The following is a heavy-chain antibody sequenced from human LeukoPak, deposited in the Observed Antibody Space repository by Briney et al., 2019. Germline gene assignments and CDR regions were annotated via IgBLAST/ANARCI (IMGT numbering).Heavy chain of an antibody. D-gene: IGHD6-13*01. CDR2: KDYSGST. Sequence: SETLSLTCTVSGGSISRYYWSWIRQPPGKGLEWIGYKDYSGSTNYNRSLKSRVTISVDTSKNQFSLKLSSVTAADTAVYYCARVYYSSSYDYWYFDLWGRGTLVTVSS. J-gene: IGHJ2*01. CDR3: ARVYYSSSYDYWYFDL. V-gene: IGHV4-59*01. CDR1: GGSISRYY.